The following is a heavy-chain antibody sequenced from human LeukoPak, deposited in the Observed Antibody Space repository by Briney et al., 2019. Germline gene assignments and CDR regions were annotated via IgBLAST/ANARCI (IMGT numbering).Heavy chain of an antibody. CDR3: AKDDYSGYDQTFDY. V-gene: IGHV3-23*01. D-gene: IGHD5-12*01. CDR1: GFTFSSYA. J-gene: IGHJ4*02. CDR2: ISGSGGST. Sequence: GVYLRLSCAASGFTFSSYAMSWVRQAPGKGLEWVSAISGSGGSTYYADSVKGQFTISRDNSKNTLYLQMNSLRAEDTAVYYCAKDDYSGYDQTFDYWGQGTLVTVSS.